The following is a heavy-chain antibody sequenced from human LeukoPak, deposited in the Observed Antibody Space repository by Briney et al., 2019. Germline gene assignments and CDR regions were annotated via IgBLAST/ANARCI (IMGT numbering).Heavy chain of an antibody. CDR2: IDYSGST. CDR1: GGSISSSSYY. V-gene: IGHV4-39*01. J-gene: IGHJ4*02. D-gene: IGHD3-10*01. Sequence: PSETLSLTCTVSGGSISSSSYYWGWLRQPPGTGREWIGSIDYSGSTYYNPSLKSRVTISVDTSKNQYSLKLSSVTAADTAVYYCARRHMVRGIDYWGQGTLVTVSS. CDR3: ARRHMVRGIDY.